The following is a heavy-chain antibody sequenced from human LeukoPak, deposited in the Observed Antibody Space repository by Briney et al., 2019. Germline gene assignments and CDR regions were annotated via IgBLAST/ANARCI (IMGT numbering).Heavy chain of an antibody. CDR3: ASLRLQGSGYYFSY. Sequence: SETLSLTCTVSGGSISSYYWSWIRQPPGKGLEWIGYTYYSGSTNYNPSLKSRVTISVDTSKNQFSLKLSSVTAADTAVYYCASLRLQGSGYYFSYWGQGTLVTISS. CDR2: TYYSGST. J-gene: IGHJ4*02. D-gene: IGHD3-22*01. CDR1: GGSISSYY. V-gene: IGHV4-59*08.